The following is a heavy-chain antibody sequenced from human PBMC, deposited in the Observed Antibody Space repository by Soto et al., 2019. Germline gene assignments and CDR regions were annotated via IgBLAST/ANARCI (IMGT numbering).Heavy chain of an antibody. J-gene: IGHJ5*02. CDR2: IYYSGST. CDR3: ARDTIFGMYNWFDP. D-gene: IGHD3-3*01. V-gene: IGHV4-59*01. Sequence: SETLSLTCTVSGGSISSYYWSWIRQPPGKGLEWIGYIYYSGSTNYNPSLKSRVTISVDTSKNQFSLKLSSVTAADTAVYYCARDTIFGMYNWFDPWGQGTLVTVSS. CDR1: GGSISSYY.